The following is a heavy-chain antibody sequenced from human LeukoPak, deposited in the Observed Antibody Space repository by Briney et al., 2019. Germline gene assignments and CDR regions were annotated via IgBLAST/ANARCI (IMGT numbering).Heavy chain of an antibody. CDR1: GYSFTSYW. CDR2: IDPSDSYT. J-gene: IGHJ4*02. Sequence: GESLKISCKGSGYSFTSYWISWVRQMPGKGLEWMGRIDPSDSYTNYSPSFQGHVTISADKSISTAYLQRSSLKASDTAMYYCAREEGTAMVSYFDYWGQGTLVTVSS. D-gene: IGHD5-18*01. V-gene: IGHV5-10-1*01. CDR3: AREEGTAMVSYFDY.